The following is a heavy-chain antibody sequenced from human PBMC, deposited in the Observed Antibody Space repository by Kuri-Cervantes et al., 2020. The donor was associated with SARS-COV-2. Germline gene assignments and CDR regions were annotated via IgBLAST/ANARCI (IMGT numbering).Heavy chain of an antibody. CDR2: IDGDGTSI. CDR3: ARGDGMDV. J-gene: IGHJ6*02. Sequence: GESLKIFCAASGFTFSAYWMHWVRHAPGKGLVWVSHIDGDGTSIGYADSVKGRFTISGDNAKGTLYLQMNSLRAEDTAMYYCARGDGMDVWGQGTTVTVSS. CDR1: GFTFSAYW. V-gene: IGHV3-74*01.